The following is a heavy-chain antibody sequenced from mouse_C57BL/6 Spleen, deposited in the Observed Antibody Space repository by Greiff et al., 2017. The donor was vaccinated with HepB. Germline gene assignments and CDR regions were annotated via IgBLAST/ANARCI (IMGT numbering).Heavy chain of an antibody. V-gene: IGHV1-55*01. CDR1: GYTFTSYW. Sequence: VQLQQSGAELVKPGASVKMSCKASGYTFTSYWITWVKQRPGQGLEWIGDIYPGSGSTNYNEKFKSKATLTVDTSSSTAYMQLSSLTSADSAVYYCARLGYYGSSWAMDYWGQGTSVTVSS. J-gene: IGHJ4*01. CDR2: IYPGSGST. CDR3: ARLGYYGSSWAMDY. D-gene: IGHD1-1*01.